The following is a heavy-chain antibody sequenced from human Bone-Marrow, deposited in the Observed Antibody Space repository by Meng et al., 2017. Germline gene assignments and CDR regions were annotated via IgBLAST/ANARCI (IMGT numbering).Heavy chain of an antibody. CDR1: GYNFIGYW. Sequence: ASVKVSCKASGYNFIGYWLYWIRQAPGQGLEWIGLISPSDVYTKYAHKFLGRVTVTRDTSTSTVSMEMTSLTLDDTAVYYCARLEGGWGQGTLVTVSS. CDR3: ARLEGG. J-gene: IGHJ4*02. V-gene: IGHV1-2*07. CDR2: ISPSDVYT. D-gene: IGHD1-1*01.